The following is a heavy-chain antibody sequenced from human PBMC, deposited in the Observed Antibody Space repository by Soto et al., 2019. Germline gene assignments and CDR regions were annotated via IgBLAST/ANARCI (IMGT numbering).Heavy chain of an antibody. CDR2: MQPSTGRT. CDR3: ARGVSAGVDY. D-gene: IGHD1-26*01. V-gene: IGHV1-8*01. Sequence: QVPLVQSGAEVREPGASVKVSCKASGYSFTSLDINWVRQTAGQGLEWMGWMQPSTGRTGYAQKFQGRVTMTRDTSITTAYMELTTLTSDDTAFYYCARGVSAGVDYWGQGTLVTVS. CDR1: GYSFTSLD. J-gene: IGHJ4*02.